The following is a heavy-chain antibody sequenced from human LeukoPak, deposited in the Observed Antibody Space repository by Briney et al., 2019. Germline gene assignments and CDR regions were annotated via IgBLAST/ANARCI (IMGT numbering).Heavy chain of an antibody. V-gene: IGHV3-21*06. J-gene: IGHJ4*02. CDR3: ARDKEDIVVVVAATGLDY. CDR2: ISGKSKYI. Sequence: GGSLRLSCAASGFTFSSYSMNWVRQAPGKGLEWVSSISGKSKYIFYADSVKGRFTISRDNAKNSLYLQMNSLRAEDTAVYYCARDKEDIVVVVAATGLDYWGQGALVTVSS. CDR1: GFTFSSYS. D-gene: IGHD2-15*01.